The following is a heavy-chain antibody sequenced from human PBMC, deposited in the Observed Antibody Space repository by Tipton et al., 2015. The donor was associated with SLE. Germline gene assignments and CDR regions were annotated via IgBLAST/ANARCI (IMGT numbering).Heavy chain of an antibody. Sequence: QSGPEVKKPGASVKVSCKASGYTFTNYYMHWVRQAPGQGLEWMGWINPSSGGTNYALKFQGRVTMTRDTSISTAYMDLGRLRSDDTAVYYCARIDSSSWYSYWGQGTLVTVSS. D-gene: IGHD6-13*01. CDR1: GYTFTNYY. CDR2: INPSSGGT. V-gene: IGHV1-2*02. J-gene: IGHJ4*02. CDR3: ARIDSSSWYSY.